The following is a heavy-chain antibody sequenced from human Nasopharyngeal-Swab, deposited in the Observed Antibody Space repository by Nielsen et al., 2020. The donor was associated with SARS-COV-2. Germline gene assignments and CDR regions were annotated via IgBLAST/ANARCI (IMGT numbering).Heavy chain of an antibody. CDR2: ISAYNGNT. CDR1: GYTFTSYV. Sequence: ASVKVSCKASGYTFTSYVISWVRQAPGQGLAWMGWISAYNGNTNYAQKLQGRVTMTTDTSTSTAYMELRSLRSDDTAVYYCAAGVLGYCSGGSCPDCWGQGTLVTVSS. D-gene: IGHD2-15*01. V-gene: IGHV1-18*01. J-gene: IGHJ4*02. CDR3: AAGVLGYCSGGSCPDC.